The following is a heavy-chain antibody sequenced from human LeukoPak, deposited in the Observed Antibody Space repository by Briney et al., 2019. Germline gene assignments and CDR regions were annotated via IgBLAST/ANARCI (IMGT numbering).Heavy chain of an antibody. D-gene: IGHD3-10*01. CDR3: ARQNYGSAPLRY. CDR1: GFTVSSNY. V-gene: IGHV4-34*01. Sequence: GSLRLSCAASGFTVSSNYMSWIRQPPGKGLEWIGEINHSGSTNYNPSLMSRVTISVDTSKNQFSLKLSSVTAADTAVYFCARQNYGSAPLRYWGQGTLVTVSS. J-gene: IGHJ4*02. CDR2: INHSGST.